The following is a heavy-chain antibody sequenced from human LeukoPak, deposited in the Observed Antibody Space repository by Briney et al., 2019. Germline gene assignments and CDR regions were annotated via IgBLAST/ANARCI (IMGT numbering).Heavy chain of an antibody. V-gene: IGHV3-30*18. Sequence: GGSLRLSCAASGFTFSSYGMHWVRQAPGKGLEWVAVISYDGSNKYYADSVKGRFTISRDNSKNTLYLQMNSLRAEDTAVYYCAKDYVWGSYRYNFYGMDVWGQGTTVTVSS. CDR1: GFTFSSYG. J-gene: IGHJ6*02. CDR2: ISYDGSNK. CDR3: AKDYVWGSYRYNFYGMDV. D-gene: IGHD3-16*02.